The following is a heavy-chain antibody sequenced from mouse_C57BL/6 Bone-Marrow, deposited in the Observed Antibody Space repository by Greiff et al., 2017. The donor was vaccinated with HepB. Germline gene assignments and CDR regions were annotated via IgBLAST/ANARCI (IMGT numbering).Heavy chain of an antibody. CDR1: GFTFSDYY. CDR2: ISNGGGST. D-gene: IGHD2-4*01. Sequence: EVMLVESGGGLVQPGGSLKLSCAASGFTFSDYYMYWVRQTPEKRLEWVAYISNGGGSTYYPDTVKGRFTISRDNAKNTLYLQMSRLKSEDKAMYYCARQYYDPYYYAMDYWGQGTSVTVSS. CDR3: ARQYYDPYYYAMDY. J-gene: IGHJ4*01. V-gene: IGHV5-12*01.